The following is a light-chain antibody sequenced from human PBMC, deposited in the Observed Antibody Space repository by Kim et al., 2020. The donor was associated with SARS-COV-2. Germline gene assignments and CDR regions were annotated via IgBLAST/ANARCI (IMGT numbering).Light chain of an antibody. CDR2: KAS. CDR3: QQYNDYPFT. CDR1: QSISTW. V-gene: IGKV1-5*03. Sequence: DIQMTQSPSTLSASVGDRVSITCRASQSISTWLGWYQQKPGKAPKLLIYKASSLESGVPSRFSGSGSGTEFTLTISSLQPDDFATYYCQQYNDYPFTFGPGTKVDIK. J-gene: IGKJ3*01.